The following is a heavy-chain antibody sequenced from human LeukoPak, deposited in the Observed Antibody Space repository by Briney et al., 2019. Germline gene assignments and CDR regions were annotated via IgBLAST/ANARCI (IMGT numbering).Heavy chain of an antibody. CDR3: ARQDIVVVPAAGIFDY. Sequence: PGGSLRLSCAASGFTFSSYWMSWVRQAPGKGLEWVANIKQDGSEKYYVDSVKGRFTISRDNAKNSLYLQMNSLRAEDTAVYYCARQDIVVVPAAGIFDYWGQGTLVTVSS. V-gene: IGHV3-7*01. CDR1: GFTFSSYW. D-gene: IGHD2-2*01. J-gene: IGHJ4*02. CDR2: IKQDGSEK.